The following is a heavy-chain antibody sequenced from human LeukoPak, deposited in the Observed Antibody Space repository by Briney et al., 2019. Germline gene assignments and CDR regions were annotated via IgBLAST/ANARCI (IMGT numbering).Heavy chain of an antibody. Sequence: ASVKGSCKASGYTFTSYYMHWVRQAPGQGLEWMGIINPSGGSTSYAQKFQGRVTVTGDTSTSTVYMELSSLRSEDTAVYYCARGSHLLTGYSAFDIWGQGTMVTVSS. CDR1: GYTFTSYY. V-gene: IGHV1-46*03. D-gene: IGHD3-9*01. CDR2: INPSGGST. J-gene: IGHJ3*02. CDR3: ARGSHLLTGYSAFDI.